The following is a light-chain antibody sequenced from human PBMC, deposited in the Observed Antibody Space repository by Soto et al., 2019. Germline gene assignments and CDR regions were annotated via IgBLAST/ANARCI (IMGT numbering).Light chain of an antibody. CDR2: GVT. Sequence: QSALTQPRSVSGSPGQTVTISCTGTSSDVGGYNYVSWYQQHPGKAPKVLIYGVTKRPSGVPDRFSGSKSGNTASLTISGLQAEDEADYYCCSYAGSYDWVFGGGTKLTVL. J-gene: IGLJ3*02. V-gene: IGLV2-11*01. CDR1: SSDVGGYNY. CDR3: CSYAGSYDWV.